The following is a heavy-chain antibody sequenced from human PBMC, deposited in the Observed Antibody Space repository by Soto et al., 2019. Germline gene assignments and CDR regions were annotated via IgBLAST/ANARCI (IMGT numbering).Heavy chain of an antibody. D-gene: IGHD6-13*01. CDR3: ASTEGYSSSWSEFDY. J-gene: IGHJ4*02. Sequence: GGSLRLSCAASGFTFSSYGMHWVRQAPGKGLEWVAVISYDGSNKYYADSVKGRFTISRDNSKNTLYLQMNSLRAEDTAVYYCASTEGYSSSWSEFDYWGQGTLVTVSS. V-gene: IGHV3-30*03. CDR1: GFTFSSYG. CDR2: ISYDGSNK.